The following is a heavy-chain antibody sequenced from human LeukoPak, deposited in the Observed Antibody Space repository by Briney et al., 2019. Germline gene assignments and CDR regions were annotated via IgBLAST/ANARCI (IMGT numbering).Heavy chain of an antibody. CDR3: ARETNNWALDY. Sequence: SETLSLTCTMSGGSISTYYWSWIRQSPGKGLEWIGFIQYSGNTKSNPSLKGRVTISLDMSKNQFSLRLTSVTAADTAVYYCARETNNWALDYWGQGALVTVSS. V-gene: IGHV4-59*01. CDR2: IQYSGNT. J-gene: IGHJ4*02. D-gene: IGHD1-20*01. CDR1: GGSISTYY.